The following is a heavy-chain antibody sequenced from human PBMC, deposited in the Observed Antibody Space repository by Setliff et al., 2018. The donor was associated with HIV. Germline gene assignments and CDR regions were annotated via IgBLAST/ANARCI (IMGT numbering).Heavy chain of an antibody. Sequence: GSLSLSCAASGFIFRSLTMHWVRQAPGKGLEWVSFISSSSSYIYYADSVKGRFTISRDNVKNSLYLQMNSLRAEDTALYFCAKDGHRRSDYSNYDDYWGQGTLVTVSS. CDR3: AKDGHRRSDYSNYDDY. CDR1: GFIFRSLT. CDR2: ISSSSSYI. J-gene: IGHJ4*02. D-gene: IGHD4-4*01. V-gene: IGHV3-21*04.